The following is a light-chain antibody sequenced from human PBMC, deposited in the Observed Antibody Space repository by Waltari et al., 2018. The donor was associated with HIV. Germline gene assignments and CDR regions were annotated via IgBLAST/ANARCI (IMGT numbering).Light chain of an antibody. V-gene: IGLV2-11*01. CDR2: DVS. J-gene: IGLJ3*02. CDR3: CSYTGSYTWV. Sequence: QSALTQPRPVSGSPGQSVTISCTGTSSDVGGYNFVSWYQQHPGKAPKLVIYDVSKWPSGVPDRVSGSKSGNTASLTISGLQAEDEADYYCCSYTGSYTWVFGGGTELTVL. CDR1: SSDVGGYNF.